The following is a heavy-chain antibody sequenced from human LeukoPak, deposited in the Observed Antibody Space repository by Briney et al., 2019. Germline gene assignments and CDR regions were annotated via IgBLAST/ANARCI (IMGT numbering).Heavy chain of an antibody. Sequence: GASLILSCCSSGFSFISYWMHSVRQTPENRLVLVSYIDPYAGDTNYADSVKGLFTISRDNDKNTLYLQINSLRVDDTAVYFCARGPYYYDSVGHPDIWGHGTMVTVSS. D-gene: IGHD3-22*01. J-gene: IGHJ3*02. V-gene: IGHV3-74*01. CDR3: ARGPYYYDSVGHPDI. CDR2: IDPYAGDT. CDR1: GFSFISYW.